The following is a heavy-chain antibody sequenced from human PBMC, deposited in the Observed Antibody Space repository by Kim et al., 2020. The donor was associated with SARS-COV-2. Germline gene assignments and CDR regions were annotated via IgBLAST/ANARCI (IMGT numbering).Heavy chain of an antibody. CDR2: IYYSGST. D-gene: IGHD6-13*01. CDR1: GGSISSYY. CDR3: ARDGQVGAAGIVYYYGMDV. J-gene: IGHJ6*02. V-gene: IGHV4-59*13. Sequence: SETLSLTCTVSGGSISSYYWSWIRQPPGKGLEWIGYIYYSGSTNYNPSLKSRVTISVDTSKNQFSLKLSSVTAADTAVYYCARDGQVGAAGIVYYYGMDVWGQGTTVTVSS.